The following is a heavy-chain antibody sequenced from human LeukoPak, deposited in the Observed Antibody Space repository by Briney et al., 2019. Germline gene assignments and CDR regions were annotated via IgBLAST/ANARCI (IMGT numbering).Heavy chain of an antibody. CDR2: ISGDGGST. CDR3: AKDEGGDIVH. Sequence: GGSLRLSCAASGFTFDDYAMHWVRQAPGKGLEWVSLISGDGGSTYYADSVKGRFTISRHNSKNSLYRQMNSLRTEDTALYYCAKDEGGDIVHWGQGTLATVSS. V-gene: IGHV3-43*02. D-gene: IGHD2-15*01. J-gene: IGHJ4*02. CDR1: GFTFDDYA.